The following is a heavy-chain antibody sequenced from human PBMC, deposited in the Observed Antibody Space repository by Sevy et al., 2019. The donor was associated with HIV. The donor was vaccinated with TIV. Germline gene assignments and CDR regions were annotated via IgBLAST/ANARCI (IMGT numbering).Heavy chain of an antibody. J-gene: IGHJ4*02. CDR3: ARGAGYGPVEF. Sequence: GGSLRLSCAGSGFTFSDYDMHWVRQATGKGLEWVSAIGTAADTYYSGSVKGRFTISRENAKNSFYLQMNSLRAGDTAVYFCARGAGYGPVEFWGQGTLVTVSS. CDR1: GFTFSDYD. CDR2: IGTAADT. V-gene: IGHV3-13*01. D-gene: IGHD5-18*01.